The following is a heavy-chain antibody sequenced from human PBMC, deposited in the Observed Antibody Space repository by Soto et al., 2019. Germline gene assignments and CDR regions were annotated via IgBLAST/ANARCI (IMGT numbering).Heavy chain of an antibody. Sequence: QVQLVESGGGVVQPGRSLRLSCAASGFTFSSYGMHWVRQAPGKGLEWVAVISYDGSNKYYADSVKGRFTISRDNSKNPLNLKRNRLRAEDTDVYSCAKERGSYPPLYFDYWGQGTLVTVSS. V-gene: IGHV3-30*18. CDR1: GFTFSSYG. CDR3: AKERGSYPPLYFDY. J-gene: IGHJ4*02. CDR2: ISYDGSNK. D-gene: IGHD1-26*01.